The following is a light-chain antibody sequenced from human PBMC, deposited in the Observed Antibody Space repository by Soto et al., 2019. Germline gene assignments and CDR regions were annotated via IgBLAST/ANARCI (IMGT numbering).Light chain of an antibody. J-gene: IGKJ4*01. CDR1: QDISNY. V-gene: IGKV1-39*01. Sequence: DIQMTQSPSSLAASVGRRVTITCQASQDISNYLNWYQQKPGKAPKLLIYDASNLETGVPSRFSGSGSGTDFTLTISSLQPEDFATYFCQHGYSTPLTFGGGTKVDIK. CDR2: DAS. CDR3: QHGYSTPLT.